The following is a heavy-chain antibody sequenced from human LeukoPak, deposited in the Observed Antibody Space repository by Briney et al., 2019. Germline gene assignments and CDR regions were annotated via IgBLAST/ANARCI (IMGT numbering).Heavy chain of an antibody. V-gene: IGHV3-30-3*01. CDR2: ISYDGSNK. Sequence: GGSLRLSCAASGFTFSSYAMHWVRQAPGKGLEWVAVISYDGSNKYYADSVKGRFTISRDNSKNTLYLQMNSLRAEDTAVYYCASAISSSWSFEFDCWGQGTLVTVSS. CDR1: GFTFSSYA. J-gene: IGHJ4*02. D-gene: IGHD6-13*01. CDR3: ASAISSSWSFEFDC.